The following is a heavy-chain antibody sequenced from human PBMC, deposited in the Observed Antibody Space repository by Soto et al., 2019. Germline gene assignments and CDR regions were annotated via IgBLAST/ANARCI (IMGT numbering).Heavy chain of an antibody. CDR2: ISYDGSNK. CDR1: GFTFSSYA. J-gene: IGHJ6*02. V-gene: IGHV3-30-3*01. CDR3: ARGLLWFGELFYYYYYGMDV. D-gene: IGHD3-10*01. Sequence: GGSLRLSCAASGFTFSSYAMHWVRQAPGKGLEWVAVISYDGSNKYYADSVKGRFTISRDNSKNTLYLQMNSLRAEDTAVYYCARGLLWFGELFYYYYYGMDVWGQGTTVTVSS.